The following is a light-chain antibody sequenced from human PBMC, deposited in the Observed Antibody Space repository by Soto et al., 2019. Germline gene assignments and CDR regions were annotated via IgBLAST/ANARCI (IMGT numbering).Light chain of an antibody. CDR2: DVS. J-gene: IGLJ3*02. Sequence: QSVLTQPRSVSGSPGQSVTISCTGTSSDVGGYNYVSWYQQHPGKVPKLMIFDVSKRPSGVPDRFSGSKSGNTASLTISGLQAEDEADYHCCSYAGSYTLMFGGGTKLTVL. CDR3: CSYAGSYTLM. CDR1: SSDVGGYNY. V-gene: IGLV2-11*01.